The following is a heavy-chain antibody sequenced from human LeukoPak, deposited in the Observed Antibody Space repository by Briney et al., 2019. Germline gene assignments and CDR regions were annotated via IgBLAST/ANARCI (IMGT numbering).Heavy chain of an antibody. CDR1: GFTFSSYG. CDR3: ARGGRKATYSDY. CDR2: ISYDGSNK. V-gene: IGHV3-30*03. D-gene: IGHD1-1*01. Sequence: PGGSLRLSCAASGFTFSSYGMHWVRQAPGKGLEWVAVISYDGSNKYYADSVKGRFTISRDNSKNTLYLQMNSLRAEDTAVYYCARGGRKATYSDYWGQGTLVTVSS. J-gene: IGHJ4*02.